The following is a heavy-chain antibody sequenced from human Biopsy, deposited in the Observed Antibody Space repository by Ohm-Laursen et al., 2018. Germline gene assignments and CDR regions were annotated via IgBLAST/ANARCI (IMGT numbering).Heavy chain of an antibody. V-gene: IGHV4-59*01. Sequence: TLSLTCSVSGGSMTGYEWSWIRLAHGKGLEWIGYIYYSGGTKYNPSLASRVTFSVDMSKSQFSLKLYSVTAADTAVYYCARVEAGTYDALDIWGQGALVAVSA. CDR1: GGSMTGYE. CDR3: ARVEAGTYDALDI. D-gene: IGHD1-26*01. J-gene: IGHJ3*02. CDR2: IYYSGGT.